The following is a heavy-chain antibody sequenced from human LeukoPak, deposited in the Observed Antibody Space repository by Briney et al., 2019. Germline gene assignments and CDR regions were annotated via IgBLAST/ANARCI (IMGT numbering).Heavy chain of an antibody. CDR3: ARDSAFSSYSY. CDR2: IYSDRST. Sequence: PGGSLRLSCTASGFTFDDSGMSWVRQAPGKGLEWVSIIYSDRSTYYAASVKGRFTISRDDSKNTLLLQMDSLRAEDTAIYYCARDSAFSSYSYWGQGALVTVSS. CDR1: GFTFDDSG. V-gene: IGHV3-53*01. J-gene: IGHJ4*02. D-gene: IGHD2-15*01.